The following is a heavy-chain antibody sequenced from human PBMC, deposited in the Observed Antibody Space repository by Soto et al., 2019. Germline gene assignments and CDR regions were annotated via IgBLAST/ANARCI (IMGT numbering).Heavy chain of an antibody. V-gene: IGHV1-69*13. Sequence: SVKVSCKASGGSISSYGISWVRQAPGQGLEWMGQIIPLFRRTDYAQQVRGRVTITADESTNTAYMELTSLRSGDTAVYFCARLASFNSNPLYPNWFDSWGQGTPVTVSS. CDR1: GGSISSYG. CDR2: IIPLFRRT. D-gene: IGHD2-15*01. J-gene: IGHJ5*01. CDR3: ARLASFNSNPLYPNWFDS.